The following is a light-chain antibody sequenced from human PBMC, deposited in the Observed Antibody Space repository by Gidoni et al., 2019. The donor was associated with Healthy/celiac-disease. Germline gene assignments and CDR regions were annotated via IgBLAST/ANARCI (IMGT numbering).Light chain of an antibody. Sequence: DFQMTQSPSSLSASVGDRVTITCLASQSISSYLNWYQQKPGKAPKLLIYDASNLESGVPSRFSGSGSGTDFTLTISSLQPEDIATYYCQQSYSTLLTFGGGTKVEIK. V-gene: IGKV1-39*01. CDR1: QSISSY. CDR3: QQSYSTLLT. CDR2: DAS. J-gene: IGKJ4*01.